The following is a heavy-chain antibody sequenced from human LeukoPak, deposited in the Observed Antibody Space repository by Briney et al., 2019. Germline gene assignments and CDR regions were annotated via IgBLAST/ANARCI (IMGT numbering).Heavy chain of an antibody. CDR1: GGSISSYY. D-gene: IGHD4-17*01. J-gene: IGHJ6*02. CDR2: IYYSGRT. CDR3: ARERARSGDYGMDV. V-gene: IGHV4-59*01. Sequence: SETLSLTCTVSGGSISSYYWSWIRQPPGKGLEWIGYIYYSGRTNYNPSLKSRVTISVDTSKNEISLKLSSVTAADAAVYYCARERARSGDYGMDVWGQGTTVTVSS.